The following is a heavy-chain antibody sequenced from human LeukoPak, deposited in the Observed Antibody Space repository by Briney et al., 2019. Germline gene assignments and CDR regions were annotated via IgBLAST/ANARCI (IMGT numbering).Heavy chain of an antibody. D-gene: IGHD2-8*01. V-gene: IGHV1-24*01. CDR1: GYTLTELS. Sequence: ASVKVSCKVSGYTLTELSMHWVRQAPGKGLEWMGGFDPEDGETIYAQKFQGRVTMTEDTSTDTAYMELSSLRSKDTAVYYCATADDARGSVDFDYWGQGTLVTVSS. J-gene: IGHJ4*02. CDR3: ATADDARGSVDFDY. CDR2: FDPEDGET.